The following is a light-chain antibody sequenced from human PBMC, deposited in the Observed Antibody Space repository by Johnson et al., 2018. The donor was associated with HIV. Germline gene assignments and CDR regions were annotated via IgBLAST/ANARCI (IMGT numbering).Light chain of an antibody. CDR2: DNN. CDR1: SSNIGNNY. CDR3: GTWDSSLNAYV. V-gene: IGLV1-51*01. Sequence: QSVLTQPPSVSAAPGQKVTISCSGSSSNIGNNYVSWYQQLPGIAPKLLIYDNNKRPSGIPDRVSGSKSGTSATLGINGLQTGDEADYYCGTWDSSLNAYVFGTGTKVTVL. J-gene: IGLJ1*01.